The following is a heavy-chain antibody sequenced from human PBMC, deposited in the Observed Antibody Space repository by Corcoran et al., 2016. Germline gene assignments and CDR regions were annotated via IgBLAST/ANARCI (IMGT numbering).Heavy chain of an antibody. CDR2: IYPGDSET. CDR1: GYNFANQW. CDR3: AKRIAHNHIETTRPPWVDP. J-gene: IGHJ5*02. V-gene: IGHV5-51*01. D-gene: IGHD1-1*01. Sequence: EVQLVQSGAEVKKPGESLKISCKGSGYNFANQWIGWVRQMPGKGLEWMGIIYPGDSETLYSPSFQGQVTISADKSINTANLQWSSLKASDTAMYYGAKRIAHNHIETTRPPWVDPWGQGTLVTVSS.